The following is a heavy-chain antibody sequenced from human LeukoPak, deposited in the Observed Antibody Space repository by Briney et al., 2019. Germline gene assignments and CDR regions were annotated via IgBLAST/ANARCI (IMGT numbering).Heavy chain of an antibody. CDR2: ISSSSRFI. CDR3: ARDNDSRDPPHFDY. CDR1: GFTFNSYS. V-gene: IGHV3-21*04. Sequence: PGGSLRLSCAASGFTFNSYSMNWFRQAPGKGLEWVSSISSSSRFIYYADSVKGRFTISRDNAKNSLYLQMTSLRVADTAVYYCARDNDSRDPPHFDYWGQGTLVTVSS. J-gene: IGHJ4*02. D-gene: IGHD3-16*01.